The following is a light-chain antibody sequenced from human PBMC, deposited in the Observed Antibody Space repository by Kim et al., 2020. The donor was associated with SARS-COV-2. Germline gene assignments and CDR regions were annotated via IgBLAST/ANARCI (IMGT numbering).Light chain of an antibody. CDR2: GQN. CDR1: SLRTSY. Sequence: SSELTQDPAVSVALGQTVTINCQGYSLRTSYASWYQLKPRQAPLLVLFGQNHRPSGIPARFSGSNSGNRSSLTITGAQAEDEADYYCNSRDTSDNQWVFGGGTQLTVL. V-gene: IGLV3-19*01. J-gene: IGLJ3*02. CDR3: NSRDTSDNQWV.